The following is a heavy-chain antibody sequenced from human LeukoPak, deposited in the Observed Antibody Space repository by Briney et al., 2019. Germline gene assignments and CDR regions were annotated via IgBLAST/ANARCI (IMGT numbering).Heavy chain of an antibody. CDR3: AEDMEAAAGPFDY. J-gene: IGHJ4*02. D-gene: IGHD6-13*01. Sequence: GGSLRLSCAGSGFIFNNYAMHWVRQPPGKGLEWVSGISWNSGSIGYADSVKGRFTISRDNAKNSLYLQMNSLRPEDTALYYCAEDMEAAAGPFDYWGQGTLVTVSS. V-gene: IGHV3-9*01. CDR2: ISWNSGSI. CDR1: GFIFNNYA.